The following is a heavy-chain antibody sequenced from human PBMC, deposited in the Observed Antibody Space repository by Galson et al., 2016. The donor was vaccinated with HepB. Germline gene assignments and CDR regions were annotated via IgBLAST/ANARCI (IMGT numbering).Heavy chain of an antibody. J-gene: IGHJ4*02. CDR3: TTGNDYNFWSGYYMSGADY. Sequence: SLRLSCAASGFSFKNAWMNWVRQAPGMGLEWVGRIKSNTDGGTTDHAAPVNGRFTISRDDSKNTLYLQMNSLKTEEPAVYYCTTGNDYNFWSGYYMSGADYWGQGTLVTVSS. CDR2: IKSNTDGGTT. CDR1: GFSFKNAW. D-gene: IGHD3-3*01. V-gene: IGHV3-15*07.